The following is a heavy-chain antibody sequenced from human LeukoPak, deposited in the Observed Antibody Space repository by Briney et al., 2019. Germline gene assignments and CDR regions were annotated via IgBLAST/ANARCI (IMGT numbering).Heavy chain of an antibody. J-gene: IGHJ3*02. D-gene: IGHD5-18*01. Sequence: GGSLRLSCAASGFTFSSYAMHWVRQAPGKGPEWVAVISYDGSNKYYADSVKGRFTISRDNSKNTLYLQMNSLRAEDTAVYYCARDRDTAMVHDAFDIWGQGTMVTVSS. CDR2: ISYDGSNK. V-gene: IGHV3-30*04. CDR1: GFTFSSYA. CDR3: ARDRDTAMVHDAFDI.